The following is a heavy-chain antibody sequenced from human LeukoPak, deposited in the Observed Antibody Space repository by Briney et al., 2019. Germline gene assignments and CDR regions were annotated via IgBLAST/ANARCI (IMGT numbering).Heavy chain of an antibody. CDR1: GGSFSGYY. Sequence: SETLSLTCAVYGGSFSGYYYTWIRQPPGKGLEWLGEINASGGTNYNPSFESRLTISADTSKNEISLKLTSVTAADTALYYCARGLELRYWGQGTLVTVSS. J-gene: IGHJ4*02. D-gene: IGHD1-7*01. CDR3: ARGLELRY. CDR2: INASGGT. V-gene: IGHV4-34*01.